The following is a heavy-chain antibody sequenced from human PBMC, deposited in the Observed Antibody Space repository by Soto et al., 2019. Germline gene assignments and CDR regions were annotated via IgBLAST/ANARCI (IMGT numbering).Heavy chain of an antibody. J-gene: IGHJ4*02. D-gene: IGHD6-6*01. CDR2: INTGGSST. Sequence: GGSLRLSCAASGFTFSNYWMHWVRQAPEKGLVWVSRINTGGSSTNYADSVKGRFTISRDNAKNTLYLQMNSLRAEDTAVYYCARVAPLVGFDYWGQGTLVTVSS. CDR1: GFTFSNYW. V-gene: IGHV3-74*01. CDR3: ARVAPLVGFDY.